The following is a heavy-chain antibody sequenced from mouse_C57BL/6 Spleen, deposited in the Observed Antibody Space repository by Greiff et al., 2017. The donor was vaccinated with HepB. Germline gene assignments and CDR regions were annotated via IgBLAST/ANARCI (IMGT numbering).Heavy chain of an antibody. V-gene: IGHV1-66*01. D-gene: IGHD2-4*01. CDR3: ARDDYDARFAY. CDR1: GYSFTSYY. CDR2: IYPGSGNT. J-gene: IGHJ3*01. Sequence: QVQLQQSGPELVKPGASVKISCKASGYSFTSYYIHWVKQRPGQGLEWIGWIYPGSGNTKYNEKFKGKATLTADTSSSTAYMQLSSLTSEDSAVYYCARDDYDARFAYWGQGTLVTVSA.